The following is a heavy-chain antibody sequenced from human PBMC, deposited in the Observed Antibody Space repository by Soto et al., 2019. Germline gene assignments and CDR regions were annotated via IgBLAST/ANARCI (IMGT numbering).Heavy chain of an antibody. Sequence: GGSLRLSCASSGFTFSSYSMNWVRQAPGKGLEWVAVMWSEGGNKHYADSVKGRFTISRDNSKNTLYLQMNSLRAEDTAVYYCARDPPDDSSGYFSLDYWGQGTLVTVSS. CDR3: ARDPPDDSSGYFSLDY. V-gene: IGHV3-33*08. CDR1: GFTFSSYS. CDR2: MWSEGGNK. D-gene: IGHD3-22*01. J-gene: IGHJ4*02.